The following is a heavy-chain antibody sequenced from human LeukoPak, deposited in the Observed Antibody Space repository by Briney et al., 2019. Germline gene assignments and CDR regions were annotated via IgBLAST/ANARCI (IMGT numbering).Heavy chain of an antibody. Sequence: GGSLRLSCAASGFTFSSYGMHWVRQAPGKGLEWVAVIWYDGSNKYYVDSVKGRFTISRDNSKNTLYLQMNSLRAEGTAVYYCARDQNEGYGDYFYYFDYWGQGTLVTVSS. CDR2: IWYDGSNK. J-gene: IGHJ4*02. D-gene: IGHD4-17*01. CDR1: GFTFSSYG. V-gene: IGHV3-33*01. CDR3: ARDQNEGYGDYFYYFDY.